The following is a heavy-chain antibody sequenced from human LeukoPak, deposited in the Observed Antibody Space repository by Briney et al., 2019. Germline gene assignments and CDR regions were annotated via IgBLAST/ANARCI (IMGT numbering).Heavy chain of an antibody. J-gene: IGHJ6*03. D-gene: IGHD3-10*01. V-gene: IGHV3-9*01. Sequence: PGRSLRLSCAASGFTFDDYAMHWVRQAPGKGLEWVSGINWNSNRISYADYVKGRFTISRDNAKNSLYLQMNSLRAEDAAVYYCASATHYYGSGSYYNLGFYYYYMDVWGKGTTVTISS. CDR2: INWNSNRI. CDR3: ASATHYYGSGSYYNLGFYYYYMDV. CDR1: GFTFDDYA.